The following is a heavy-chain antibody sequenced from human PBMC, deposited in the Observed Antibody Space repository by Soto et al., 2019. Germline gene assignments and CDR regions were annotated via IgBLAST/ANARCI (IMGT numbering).Heavy chain of an antibody. CDR2: IFYSGNT. V-gene: IGHV4-39*01. CDR1: GGSISSTTYY. Sequence: SETLSLTCTVSGGSISSTTYYWGWIRQPPGKGLEWIGSIFYSGNTYYNPSLKSRVTMSVDTSKKQFSLILNSVTAADTAVYSWGRHKRSSSGFDYGGEGPPVTVP. D-gene: IGHD6-6*01. J-gene: IGHJ4*02. CDR3: GRHKRSSSGFDY.